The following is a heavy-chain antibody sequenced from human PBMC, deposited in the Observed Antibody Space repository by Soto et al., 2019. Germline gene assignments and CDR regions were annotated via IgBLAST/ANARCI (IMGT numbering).Heavy chain of an antibody. CDR3: ARLSVAWFDP. CDR1: GGSVSSGSYH. CDR2: IYHSGST. D-gene: IGHD6-19*01. V-gene: IGHV4-61*01. Sequence: QVQLQESGPGLVKPSETLSLTCTVSGGSVSSGSYHWGWIRQPPGKGLEWIGYIYHSGSTNYNPSLQTRVTISVDTSKNQSSLSLTSVTAADTAVYYCARLSVAWFDPWGQGTLVTVAS. J-gene: IGHJ5*02.